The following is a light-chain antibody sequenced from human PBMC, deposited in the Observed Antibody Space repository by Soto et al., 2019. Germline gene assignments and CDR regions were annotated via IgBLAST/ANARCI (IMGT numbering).Light chain of an antibody. CDR2: EVT. J-gene: IGLJ1*01. CDR1: SSDIGAYNY. Sequence: QSVLTQPASVSGSPGQSITISCTGTSSDIGAYNYVSWYQQHPGKAPKLLIYEVTNRPSGVSDRFSGSKSGNPASLTISGLQAEDEANYYCNSYTTLSNRVFGTGTKLTVL. CDR3: NSYTTLSNRV. V-gene: IGLV2-14*01.